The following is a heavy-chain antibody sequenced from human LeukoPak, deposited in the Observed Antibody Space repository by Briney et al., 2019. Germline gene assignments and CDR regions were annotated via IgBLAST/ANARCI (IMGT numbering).Heavy chain of an antibody. CDR3: ARGTLYSGWSYYFDY. D-gene: IGHD6-19*01. V-gene: IGHV4-59*12. J-gene: IGHJ4*02. CDR1: GGSFSGYY. CDR2: IYYSGNT. Sequence: PSETLSLTCAVYGGSFSGYYWSWIRQPPGKGLEWVGYIYYSGNTNYNPSLKSRVTISVDTSKNHFSLRLSSVTAADTAMYYCARGTLYSGWSYYFDYWGQGSQVTVSS.